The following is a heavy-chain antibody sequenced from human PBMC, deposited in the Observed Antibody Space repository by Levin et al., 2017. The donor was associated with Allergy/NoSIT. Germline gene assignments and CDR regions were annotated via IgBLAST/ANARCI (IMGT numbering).Heavy chain of an antibody. V-gene: IGHV4-59*01. CDR2: IYYSGST. Sequence: KTSETLSLTCTVSGGSISSYYWSWIRQPPGKGLEWIGYIYYSGSTNYNPSLKSRVTISVDTSKNQFSLKLSSVTAADTAVYYCARAPPLLWFGELFHYYYMDVWGKGTTVTVSS. D-gene: IGHD3-10*01. CDR3: ARAPPLLWFGELFHYYYMDV. CDR1: GGSISSYY. J-gene: IGHJ6*03.